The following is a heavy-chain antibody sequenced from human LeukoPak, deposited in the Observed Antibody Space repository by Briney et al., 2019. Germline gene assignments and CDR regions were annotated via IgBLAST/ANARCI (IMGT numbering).Heavy chain of an antibody. V-gene: IGHV1-18*01. CDR3: AREESSPYDYIWGSYRYGYFQH. CDR1: GYTFTSYG. J-gene: IGHJ1*01. CDR2: ISAYNGNT. Sequence: GASVKVSCKASGYTFTSYGISWVRQAPGQGLEWMGWISAYNGNTNYAQKLQGRVTMTTDTSTSTAYMELRSLRSDDTAVYYCAREESSPYDYIWGSYRYGYFQHWGQGTLVTVSS. D-gene: IGHD3-16*02.